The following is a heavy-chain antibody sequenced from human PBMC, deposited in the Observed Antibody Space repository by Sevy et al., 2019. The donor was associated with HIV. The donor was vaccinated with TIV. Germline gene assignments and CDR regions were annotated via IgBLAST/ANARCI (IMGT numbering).Heavy chain of an antibody. V-gene: IGHV3-23*01. Sequence: GGSLRLSCAASGFTFSSYAMSWVRQAPGKGLEWVSAISGSGGSTYYADSVKGRFTISRDNSKNTLYLQMNSLRAEDTAVYYCAKDADYDFWCGYYFDYWGQGTLVTVSS. CDR2: ISGSGGST. D-gene: IGHD3-3*01. CDR3: AKDADYDFWCGYYFDY. CDR1: GFTFSSYA. J-gene: IGHJ4*02.